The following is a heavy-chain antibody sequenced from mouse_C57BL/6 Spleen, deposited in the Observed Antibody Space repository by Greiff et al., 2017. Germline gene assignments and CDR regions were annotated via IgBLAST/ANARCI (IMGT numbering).Heavy chain of an antibody. CDR1: GFTFSSYG. Sequence: EVKVVESGGDLVKPGGSLKLSCAASGFTFSSYGMSWVRQTPDKRLEWVATISSGGSYTYYPDSVKGRFTISRDNAKNTLYLQMSSLKSEDTAMYYCARQGAGGYFDYWGQGTTLTVSS. D-gene: IGHD4-1*01. V-gene: IGHV5-6*01. J-gene: IGHJ2*01. CDR3: ARQGAGGYFDY. CDR2: ISSGGSYT.